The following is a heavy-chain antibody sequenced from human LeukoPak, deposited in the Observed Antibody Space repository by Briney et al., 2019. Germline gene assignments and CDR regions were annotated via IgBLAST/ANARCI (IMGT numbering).Heavy chain of an antibody. V-gene: IGHV1-69*04. Sequence: SVKVSCKASGGTFSSYAISWVRQAPGQGLEWMGRIIPILGIANYAQKSQGRVTITADKSTSTAYMELSSLRSEDTAVYSCARDEGRDGYNNDYWGQGTLVTVSS. CDR1: GGTFSSYA. D-gene: IGHD5-24*01. CDR3: ARDEGRDGYNNDY. J-gene: IGHJ4*02. CDR2: IIPILGIA.